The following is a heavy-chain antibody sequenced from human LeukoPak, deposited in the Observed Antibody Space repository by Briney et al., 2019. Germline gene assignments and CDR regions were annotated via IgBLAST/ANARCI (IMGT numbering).Heavy chain of an antibody. J-gene: IGHJ4*02. CDR3: ARDPYIGWSGYSY. CDR1: GYTFTGYY. Sequence: ASVKVSCKASGYTFTGYYMHWVRQAPGQGGEWMGWINPNSGGTNYAQKFQGRVTMTRDTSISTAYMELSRLRSDDTAVYYCARDPYIGWSGYSYWGQGTLVTVSS. D-gene: IGHD3-3*01. CDR2: INPNSGGT. V-gene: IGHV1-2*02.